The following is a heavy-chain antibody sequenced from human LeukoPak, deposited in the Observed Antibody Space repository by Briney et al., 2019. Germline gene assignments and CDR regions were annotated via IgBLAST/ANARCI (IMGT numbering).Heavy chain of an antibody. D-gene: IGHD3-3*01. V-gene: IGHV1-69*05. Sequence: SVKVSCKASGGTFSSYAISWVRQAPGQGLEWMGGIIPIFGTANYAQKFQGRVTITTDESTSTAYMELSSLRSEDTAVYYCASTYDFWSGYYSGTSPPQDVWGKGTTVTVSS. CDR3: ASTYDFWSGYYSGTSPPQDV. CDR2: IIPIFGTA. J-gene: IGHJ6*04. CDR1: GGTFSSYA.